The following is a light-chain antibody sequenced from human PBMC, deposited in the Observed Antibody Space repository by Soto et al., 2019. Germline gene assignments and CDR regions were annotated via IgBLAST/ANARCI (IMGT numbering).Light chain of an antibody. V-gene: IGKV1-33*01. CDR1: QDISNY. J-gene: IGKJ4*01. CDR2: DAS. Sequence: DIQMTQSPSSLSASVGDRVTITCQASQDISNYLNWYQQKPGEAPKLLIYDASYMETGVPSSFSGSGAGTDFPFTISSLQPEDIATYYCQQYGKLPLTFGGGTKVEIK. CDR3: QQYGKLPLT.